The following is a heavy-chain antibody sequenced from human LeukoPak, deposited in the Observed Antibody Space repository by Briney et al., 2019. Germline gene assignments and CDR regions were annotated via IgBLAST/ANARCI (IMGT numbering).Heavy chain of an antibody. CDR1: GASVSSYF. D-gene: IGHD6-19*01. J-gene: IGHJ4*02. V-gene: IGHV4-59*02. CDR2: IYYSGST. Sequence: SETLSLTCIVSGASVSSYFWSWIRQPPGKGLEYIGNIYYSGSTNYNPSLKSRVTISLDTSKNQFSLKLSSVTAADTAVYYCATTQQWLACDYWGQGILVTVSS. CDR3: ATTQQWLACDY.